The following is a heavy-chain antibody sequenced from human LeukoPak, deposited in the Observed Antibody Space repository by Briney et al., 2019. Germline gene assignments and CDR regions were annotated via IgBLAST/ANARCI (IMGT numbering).Heavy chain of an antibody. CDR3: AKDGAWLRFDD. J-gene: IGHJ4*02. Sequence: GGSLRLSCAGSGFPFSSHGMNWVRQAPGRGLEWVSGISPGGGPTYYADSVRGRFTISRDDSKNTLYLQMKNLRAEDTAVYYCAKDGAWLRFDDWGQGILVTVSS. CDR1: GFPFSSHG. V-gene: IGHV3-23*01. D-gene: IGHD5-12*01. CDR2: ISPGGGPT.